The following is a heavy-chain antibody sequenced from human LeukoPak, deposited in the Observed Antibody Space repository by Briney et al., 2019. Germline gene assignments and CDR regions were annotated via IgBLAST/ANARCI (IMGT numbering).Heavy chain of an antibody. CDR1: GGSFSGYY. D-gene: IGHD6-6*01. CDR3: ARDLEYSSSWRHYYYMDV. J-gene: IGHJ6*03. Sequence: PSETLSLTCAVYGGSFSGYYWSWIRQPPGKGLEWIGEINHSGSTNYNPSLKSRVTISVDTSKNQFSLKLSSVTAADTAVYYCARDLEYSSSWRHYYYMDVWGKGTTVTVSS. V-gene: IGHV4-34*01. CDR2: INHSGST.